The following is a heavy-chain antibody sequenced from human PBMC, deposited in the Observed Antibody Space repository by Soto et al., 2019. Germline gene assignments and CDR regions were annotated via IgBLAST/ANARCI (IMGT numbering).Heavy chain of an antibody. Sequence: LSLTCTVSGGSIRSGGYYWSWVRQNPRRGLEWIGNIYYSGNTHYNPSLKSRLTISVDTSKNQFSLNLSSVTAADTAVYYCARDRLMATAGTARHYFGLDVWGQGTTVTVSS. CDR3: ARDRLMATAGTARHYFGLDV. V-gene: IGHV4-31*03. D-gene: IGHD5-18*01. CDR1: GGSIRSGGYY. J-gene: IGHJ6*02. CDR2: IYYSGNT.